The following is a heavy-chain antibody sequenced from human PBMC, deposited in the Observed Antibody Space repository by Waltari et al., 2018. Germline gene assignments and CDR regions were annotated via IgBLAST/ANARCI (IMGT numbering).Heavy chain of an antibody. J-gene: IGHJ4*02. CDR2: INGNSGST. CDR1: GGSFSSYW. Sequence: QVQLQESGPGLVKPSETLSLTCAVSGGSFSSYWWSWIRQPPGKGLEWIGEINGNSGSTNYNPSLKSRVTSSKDASKNQFSLKLSSVTAADTAVDYCARTEYSNYGYWGQGVLVTVSS. CDR3: ARTEYSNYGY. V-gene: IGHV4-59*12. D-gene: IGHD4-4*01.